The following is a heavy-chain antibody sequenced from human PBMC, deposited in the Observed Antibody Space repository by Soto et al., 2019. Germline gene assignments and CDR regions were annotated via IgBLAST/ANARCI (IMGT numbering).Heavy chain of an antibody. V-gene: IGHV3-21*01. J-gene: IGHJ1*01. CDR2: ISSSSRYI. Sequence: VLPMRHRCAASEFKFINHSMNCVRQAPGKGLEWVSSISSSSRYIYYADSVKGRFTISKDNAKNSLYLQMNSLRAEDTAVYYCARDLTTMTTAYFQHWGQGTLVTVSS. D-gene: IGHD4-17*01. CDR1: EFKFINHS. CDR3: ARDLTTMTTAYFQH.